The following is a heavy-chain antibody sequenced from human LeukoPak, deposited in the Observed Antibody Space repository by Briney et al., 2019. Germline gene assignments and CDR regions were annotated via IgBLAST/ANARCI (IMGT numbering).Heavy chain of an antibody. J-gene: IGHJ4*02. CDR1: GFTFSTYQ. V-gene: IGHV3-48*03. CDR3: AGQFAY. CDR2: ISGSGTTI. Sequence: GGSLRLSCAASGFTFSTYQVNWVRQAPGKGLEWVSYISGSGTTIYYADSVKGRFTISRDNAKNSLYLQMDSLRAEDTAVYYCAGQFAYWGQGTLVTVSS.